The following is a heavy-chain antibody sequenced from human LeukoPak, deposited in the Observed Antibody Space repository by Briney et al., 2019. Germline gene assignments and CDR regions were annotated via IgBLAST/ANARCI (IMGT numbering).Heavy chain of an antibody. Sequence: GGSLRLSCAASGFTFNNFAMSWVRQTPEKGLEWVSAISGSGGSTYYADSVKGRFTISRDNSKNTLYLQMNSLRAEDTAVYYCAKGGYSSSWYPSYYFDYWGQGTLVTVSS. CDR2: ISGSGGST. V-gene: IGHV3-23*01. CDR1: GFTFNNFA. D-gene: IGHD6-13*01. CDR3: AKGGYSSSWYPSYYFDY. J-gene: IGHJ4*02.